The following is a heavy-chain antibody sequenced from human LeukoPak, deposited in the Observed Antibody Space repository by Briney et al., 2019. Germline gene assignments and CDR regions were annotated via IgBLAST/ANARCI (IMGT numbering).Heavy chain of an antibody. CDR3: ARGTAAYFDY. V-gene: IGHV4-34*01. CDR1: GGSFSGYY. J-gene: IGHJ4*02. Sequence: SETLSLTCAVYGGSFSGYYWSWIRQPPVKGLEWIGEINHSGSTNYNPSLKSRVTISVDTSKNQFSLKLSSVTAADTAVYYCARGTAAYFDYWGQGTLVTVSS. CDR2: INHSGST. D-gene: IGHD2-15*01.